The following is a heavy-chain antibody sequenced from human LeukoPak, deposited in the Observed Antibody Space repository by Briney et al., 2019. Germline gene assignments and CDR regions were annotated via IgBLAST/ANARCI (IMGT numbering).Heavy chain of an antibody. D-gene: IGHD2-2*01. CDR2: IYTSGST. V-gene: IGHV4-4*07. Sequence: SETLSLTCTVSGGSISSYYWSWIRQPAGKGLEWIGRIYTSGSTNYNPSLKSRVTISVDTSKNQFSLKLSSVTAADTAVYYCARGGVRTSWYQLTNWFDPWGQGTLVTVPS. CDR1: GGSISSYY. J-gene: IGHJ5*02. CDR3: ARGGVRTSWYQLTNWFDP.